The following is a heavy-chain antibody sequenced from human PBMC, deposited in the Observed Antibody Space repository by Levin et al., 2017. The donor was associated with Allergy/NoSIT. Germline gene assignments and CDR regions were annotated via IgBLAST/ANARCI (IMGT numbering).Heavy chain of an antibody. CDR2: IYYSGST. Sequence: GSLRLSCTVSGGSISSYYWSWIRQPPGKGLEWIGYIYYSGSTNYNPSLKSRVTISVDTSKNQFSLKLSSVTAADTAVYYCARNGYSSSWHFDYWGQGTLVTVSS. CDR3: ARNGYSSSWHFDY. D-gene: IGHD6-13*01. CDR1: GGSISSYY. J-gene: IGHJ4*02. V-gene: IGHV4-59*01.